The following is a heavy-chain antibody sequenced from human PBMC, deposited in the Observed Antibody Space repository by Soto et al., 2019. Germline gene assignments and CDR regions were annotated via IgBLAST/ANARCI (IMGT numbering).Heavy chain of an antibody. J-gene: IGHJ4*02. V-gene: IGHV1-69*01. D-gene: IGHD6-13*01. CDR3: ARAALGRAATGSFDY. CDR1: GGTFSSYS. CDR2: IIPIFGTA. Sequence: QVQLVQSGAEVKKPGSSVKVSCKASGGTFSSYSFSWVRQAPGQGLEWMGGIIPIFGTANYAQRSQGRVTITADESTSTASMELSSLRSEDTAVYYCARAALGRAATGSFDYWGQGTLVTVSS.